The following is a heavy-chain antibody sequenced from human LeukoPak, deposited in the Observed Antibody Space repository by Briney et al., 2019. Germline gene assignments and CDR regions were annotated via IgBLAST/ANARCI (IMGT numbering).Heavy chain of an antibody. CDR1: GFTLRTYG. CDR2: IRNDESNK. D-gene: IGHD2-15*01. J-gene: IGHJ4*02. V-gene: IGHV3-30*02. CDR3: AKVIGGSSFWYARGFDY. Sequence: PGGSLRLSCAASGFTLRTYGMHWVRQAPGKGLEWVAFIRNDESNKYYADSVKGRFTISRDNSKNTLYLQMNSPRPEDTAVYFCAKVIGGSSFWYARGFDYWGQGTLVTVSS.